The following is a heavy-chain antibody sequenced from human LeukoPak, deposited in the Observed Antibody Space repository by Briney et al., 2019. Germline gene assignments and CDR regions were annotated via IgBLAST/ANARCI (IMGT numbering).Heavy chain of an antibody. CDR2: ISSSSSCI. Sequence: GGSLRLSCAASGFTFSSYSMNWARQAPGKGLEWVSSISSSSSCIYYADPVKGRFTISRDNAKNSLYLQMNSLRAEDTAVYYCASERRGGSHSSSWSIDYWGQGTLVTVSS. J-gene: IGHJ4*02. CDR3: ASERRGGSHSSSWSIDY. D-gene: IGHD6-13*01. CDR1: GFTFSSYS. V-gene: IGHV3-21*01.